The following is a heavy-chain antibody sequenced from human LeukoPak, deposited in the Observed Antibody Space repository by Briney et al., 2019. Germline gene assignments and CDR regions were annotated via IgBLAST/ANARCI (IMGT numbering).Heavy chain of an antibody. J-gene: IGHJ4*02. V-gene: IGHV4-34*01. CDR2: VYDSGSA. Sequence: SETLSLTCAVYGGSFSGYYWSWIRQPPGKGLEWIGSVYDSGSAYHNPSITSRVTISVDVSENQFSLNLRSVTAADTAVYYCARQGRGCSSSSCYSDWGQGTLVTVSS. CDR3: ARQGRGCSSSSCYSD. CDR1: GGSFSGYY. D-gene: IGHD2-2*01.